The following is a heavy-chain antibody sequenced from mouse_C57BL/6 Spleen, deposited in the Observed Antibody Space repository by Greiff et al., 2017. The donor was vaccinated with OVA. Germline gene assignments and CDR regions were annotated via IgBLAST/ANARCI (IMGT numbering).Heavy chain of an antibody. J-gene: IGHJ2*01. CDR2: IDPSDSYT. CDR3: ARVDYYGSSYGY. CDR1: GYTFTSYW. Sequence: QVQLQQPGAELVMPGASVKLSCKASGYTFTSYWMHWVKQRPGQGLEWIGEIDPSDSYTNYNQKFKGKSTLTVDKSSSTAYMQLSSLTSEDSAVYYCARVDYYGSSYGYWGQGTTLTVSS. D-gene: IGHD1-1*01. V-gene: IGHV1-69*01.